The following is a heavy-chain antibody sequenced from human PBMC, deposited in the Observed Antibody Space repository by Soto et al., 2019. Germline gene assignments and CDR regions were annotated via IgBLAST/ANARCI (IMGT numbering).Heavy chain of an antibody. CDR2: ISYDGSDK. CDR3: AKGVVVATTYLQH. V-gene: IGHV3-30*18. Sequence: QVQLVESGGGVVQPGRSLRLSCAASGFTFSSYGMHWVRQAPGKGLEWVAVISYDGSDKYYADSVKGRFTISRDKSNNTLYLQMDSLRAEDTAVYYCAKGVVVATTYLQHWCKGTLVTVSS. CDR1: GFTFSSYG. J-gene: IGHJ1*01. D-gene: IGHD2-15*01.